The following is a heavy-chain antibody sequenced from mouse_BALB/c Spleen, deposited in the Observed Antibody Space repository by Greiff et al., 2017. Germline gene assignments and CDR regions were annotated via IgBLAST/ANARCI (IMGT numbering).Heavy chain of an antibody. CDR1: GYSITSGYY. D-gene: IGHD1-2*01. CDR3: ARKFITSYYYAMDY. V-gene: IGHV3-6*02. CDR2: ISYDGSN. J-gene: IGHJ4*01. Sequence: EVQLQQSGPGLVKPSQSLSLTCSVTGYSITSGYYWNWIRQFPGNKLEWMGYISYDGSNNYNPSLKNRIPITRDTSKNQFFLKLNSVTTEDTATYYCARKFITSYYYAMDYWGQGTSVTVSS.